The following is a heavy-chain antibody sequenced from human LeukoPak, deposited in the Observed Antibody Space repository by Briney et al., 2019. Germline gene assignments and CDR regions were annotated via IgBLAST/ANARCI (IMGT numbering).Heavy chain of an antibody. V-gene: IGHV3-53*01. CDR3: AKSSSTMSTPFYYYYGMDV. D-gene: IGHD3-10*02. Sequence: GGSLRLSCAASGFTVSSNYMSWVRQAPGKGLEWVSVIYSGGSTYYADSVKGRFTISRDNSKNTLYLQMNSLRAEDTAVYYCAKSSSTMSTPFYYYYGMDVWGQGTTVTVSS. J-gene: IGHJ6*02. CDR2: IYSGGST. CDR1: GFTVSSNY.